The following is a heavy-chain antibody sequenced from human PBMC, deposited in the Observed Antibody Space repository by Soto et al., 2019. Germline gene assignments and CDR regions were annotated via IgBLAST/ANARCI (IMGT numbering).Heavy chain of an antibody. V-gene: IGHV4-30-2*01. Sequence: SETLSLTCAISGGSISSGGYSWSWIRQPPGKGLEWIGYIYHSGSTYYNPSLKSRVTISVDRSKNQFSLKLSSVTAADTAVYYCARTMVRGVIISPWYAFDIWGQGTMVTVSS. D-gene: IGHD3-10*01. CDR2: IYHSGST. CDR1: GGSISSGGYS. J-gene: IGHJ3*02. CDR3: ARTMVRGVIISPWYAFDI.